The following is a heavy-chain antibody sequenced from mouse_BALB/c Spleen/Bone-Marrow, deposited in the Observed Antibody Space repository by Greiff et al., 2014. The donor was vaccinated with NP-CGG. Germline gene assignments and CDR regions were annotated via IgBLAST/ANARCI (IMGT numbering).Heavy chain of an antibody. CDR3: ARHYYGSSYWYFDV. CDR2: LWSDGST. D-gene: IGHD1-1*01. Sequence: VMLVESGPGLVAPSQSLSITCTLSGFSLTSYGVHWVRQPPGKGLEWLGVLWSDGSTTYNSALKSRLSISKDNSKSQVFLKMNSLQTDDTAMYYCARHYYGSSYWYFDVWGAGTTVTVSS. CDR1: GFSLTSYG. V-gene: IGHV2-6-1*01. J-gene: IGHJ1*01.